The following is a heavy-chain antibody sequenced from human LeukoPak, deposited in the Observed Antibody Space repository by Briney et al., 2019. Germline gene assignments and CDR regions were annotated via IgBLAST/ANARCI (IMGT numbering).Heavy chain of an antibody. CDR1: GGSISSSSYY. CDR3: ARFEGMGATTLDAFDI. D-gene: IGHD1-26*01. Sequence: SETLSLTCTVSGGSISSSSYYWGWIRQPPGKGLEWIGSIYYSGSTYYNPSLKSRVTISVDTSKNQFSLKLSSVTAADTAVYYCARFEGMGATTLDAFDIWGQGTMVTVSS. V-gene: IGHV4-39*07. CDR2: IYYSGST. J-gene: IGHJ3*02.